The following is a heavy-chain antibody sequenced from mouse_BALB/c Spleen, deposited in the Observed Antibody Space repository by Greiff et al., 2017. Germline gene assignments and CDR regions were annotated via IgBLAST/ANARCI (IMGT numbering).Heavy chain of an antibody. CDR1: GFTFSSYG. J-gene: IGHJ4*01. CDR3: ARGYYGSSYGAMDY. D-gene: IGHD1-1*01. Sequence: EVMLVESGGDLVKPGGSLKLSCAASGFTFSSYGMSWVRQTPEKRLEWVAYISSGGGSTYYPDTVKGRFTISRDNAKNTLYLQMSSLKSEDTAMYYCARGYYGSSYGAMDYWGQGTSVTVSS. V-gene: IGHV5-12-1*01. CDR2: ISSGGGST.